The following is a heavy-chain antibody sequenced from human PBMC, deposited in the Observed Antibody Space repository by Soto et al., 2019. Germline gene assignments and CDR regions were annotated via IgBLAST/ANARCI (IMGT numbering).Heavy chain of an antibody. CDR2: FYYGGST. J-gene: IGHJ4*02. V-gene: IGHV4-38-2*01. CDR1: GYSITSGYY. D-gene: IGHD5-12*01. CDR3: TRVVDGLDY. Sequence: PSETLSLTCDVSGYSITSGYYWGWVRQPPGKGLEWIGSFYYGGSTFYNPSLKSRVTISVDASKNNFSLRLTSVTAADTAVYFCTRVVDGLDYWGQGILVTVYS.